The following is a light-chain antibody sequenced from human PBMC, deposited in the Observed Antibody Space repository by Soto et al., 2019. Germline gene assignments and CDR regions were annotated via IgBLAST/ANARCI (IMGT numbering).Light chain of an antibody. V-gene: IGKV1-5*01. CDR3: QQYNRSPET. CDR1: QSFTTS. Sequence: IQLTQSPSTLSAYVGDRVNITCRASQSFTTSLAWYQQKPGKAPQLLIFDASFLNDGVPSRFSGSGSGTEFTLTINGLQPDDFATYYCQQYNRSPETFGQGTKVEIK. CDR2: DAS. J-gene: IGKJ1*01.